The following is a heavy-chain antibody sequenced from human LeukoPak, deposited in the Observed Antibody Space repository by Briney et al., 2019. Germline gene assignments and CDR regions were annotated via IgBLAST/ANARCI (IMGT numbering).Heavy chain of an antibody. J-gene: IGHJ4*02. Sequence: PSETLSLTCTVSGGSISSYYWSWIRQPPGKGLEWIGYIYYSGSTNYNPSLKSRVTISVDTSKNQFSLKLSSVTAADTAVYYCARHGSVVVAAPYFDYWGQGILVTVSS. V-gene: IGHV4-59*08. D-gene: IGHD2-15*01. CDR1: GGSISSYY. CDR3: ARHGSVVVAAPYFDY. CDR2: IYYSGST.